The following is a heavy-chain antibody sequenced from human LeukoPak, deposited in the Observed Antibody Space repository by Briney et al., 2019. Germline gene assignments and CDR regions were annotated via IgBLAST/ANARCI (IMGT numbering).Heavy chain of an antibody. CDR3: ARRGIAAAGTWYFDY. CDR1: GFTFSSYA. CDR2: ISGSGGST. D-gene: IGHD6-13*01. J-gene: IGHJ4*02. Sequence: GGSLRLSCAASGFTFSSYAMSWVRQAPGKGLEWVSAISGSGGSTYYPGSVKGRFTISGENAKNSLYLQMNSLRAGDTAVYYCARRGIAAAGTWYFDYWGQGTLVTVSS. V-gene: IGHV3-23*01.